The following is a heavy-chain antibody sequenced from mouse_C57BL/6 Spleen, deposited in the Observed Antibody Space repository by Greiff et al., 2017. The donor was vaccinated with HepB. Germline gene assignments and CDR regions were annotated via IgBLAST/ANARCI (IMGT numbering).Heavy chain of an antibody. J-gene: IGHJ2*01. CDR1: GYTFTSYW. CDR2: IDPSDSYT. CDR3: ARDSYFDY. V-gene: IGHV1-69*01. Sequence: VKLQQPGAELVMPGASVKLSCKASGYTFTSYWMHWVKQRPGQGLEWIGEIDPSDSYTNYNQKFQGKSTLTVDKSSSTAYMQLSSLTSEDSAVYYCARDSYFDYWGQGTTLTVSS.